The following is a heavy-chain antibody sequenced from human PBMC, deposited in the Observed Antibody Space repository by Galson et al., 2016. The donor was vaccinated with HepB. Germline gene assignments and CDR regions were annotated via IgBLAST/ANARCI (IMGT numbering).Heavy chain of an antibody. V-gene: IGHV3-11*06. D-gene: IGHD1-1*01. CDR2: ISTTSDYI. CDR3: ARRNWNDAFDI. Sequence: SLRLSCAASGFSLSDYYMNWIRQAPGKGLEWISYISTTSDYINHAKSVKGRFTTSRDNAKNSLYLQMNSLRAEDTAVYYCARRNWNDAFDIWGQGTMVSVSS. J-gene: IGHJ3*02. CDR1: GFSLSDYY.